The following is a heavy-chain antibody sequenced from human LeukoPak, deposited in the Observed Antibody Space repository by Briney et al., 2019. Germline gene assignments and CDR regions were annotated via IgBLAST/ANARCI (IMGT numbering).Heavy chain of an antibody. J-gene: IGHJ4*02. D-gene: IGHD6-19*01. CDR2: INPNSGGT. V-gene: IGHV1-2*04. CDR3: ARDRYSSGSDFDH. CDR1: GYTFTGYY. Sequence: GASVKVSCKASGYTFTGYYMHWVRQAPGQGLEWMGWINPNSGGTNYAQKFQGWVTMTRDTSISTAYMELSRLRSDDTAVYYCARDRYSSGSDFDHWGQGTLVTVSS.